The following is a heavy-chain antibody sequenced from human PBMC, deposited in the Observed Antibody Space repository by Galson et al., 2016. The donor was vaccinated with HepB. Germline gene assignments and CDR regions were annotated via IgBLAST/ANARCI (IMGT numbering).Heavy chain of an antibody. D-gene: IGHD6-13*01. CDR1: GYSFTNYW. CDR3: ARHPFLKSAADY. J-gene: IGHJ4*02. V-gene: IGHV5-51*01. Sequence: QSGAEVKKPGESLKISCQGSGYSFTNYWIAWVRQMPGKGLEWMGIIYPGASDTRYSPSFQGQITISVDKSISTAYLQWSSLKASDSAMFYCARHPFLKSAADYWGQGTLLTVSS. CDR2: IYPGASDT.